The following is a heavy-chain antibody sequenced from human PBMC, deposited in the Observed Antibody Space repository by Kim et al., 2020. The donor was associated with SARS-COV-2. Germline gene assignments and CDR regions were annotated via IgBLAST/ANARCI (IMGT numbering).Heavy chain of an antibody. Sequence: ASVKVSCKASGDTFTGYYMHWVRQAPGQGLEWMGWINPNSGGTNYAQKFQGRVTMTRDTSISTAYMELSRVRADDTAVYYCVTLYSSSWHRGYYYYYGMDVWGQGTTVTGSS. D-gene: IGHD6-13*01. V-gene: IGHV1-2*02. CDR1: GDTFTGYY. J-gene: IGHJ6*02. CDR3: VTLYSSSWHRGYYYYYGMDV. CDR2: INPNSGGT.